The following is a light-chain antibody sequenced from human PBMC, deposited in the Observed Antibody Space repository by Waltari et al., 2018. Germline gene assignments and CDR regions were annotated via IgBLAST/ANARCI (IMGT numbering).Light chain of an antibody. J-gene: IGLJ3*02. CDR1: SSDVGGYNY. CDR2: DVS. CDR3: SSYTSSSTPWV. Sequence: QSALTQPASVSGSPGQSITISCTGTSSDVGGYNYVSWYQQHPGKAPKLIIYDVSQRPSVVSNRFSGSKSGNTASLTISGLQAEDEAHYHCSSYTSSSTPWVFGGGTTLTVL. V-gene: IGLV2-14*01.